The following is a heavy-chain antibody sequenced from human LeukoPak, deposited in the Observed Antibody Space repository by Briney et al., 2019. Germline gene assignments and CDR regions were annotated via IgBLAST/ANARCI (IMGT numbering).Heavy chain of an antibody. D-gene: IGHD6-19*01. CDR2: VYYSGTT. CDR3: ARGTLYRGWSYYLDF. Sequence: SEPLSLTCSVSGDSISLSFYYWGWIRQPPGKARGWIGSVYYSGTTSYNPSLKSRVTISVDMSKNHSSLRLRSVTAADTDMYYCARGTLYRGWSYYLDFWGQGSQVTVSS. J-gene: IGHJ4*02. CDR1: GDSISLSFYY. V-gene: IGHV4-39*07.